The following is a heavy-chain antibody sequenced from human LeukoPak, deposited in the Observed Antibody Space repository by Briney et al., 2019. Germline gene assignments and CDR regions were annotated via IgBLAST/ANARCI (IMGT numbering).Heavy chain of an antibody. J-gene: IGHJ6*03. CDR2: IYYSGST. V-gene: IGHV4-59*01. Sequence: SETLSLTCTVSGGSISSYYWSWIRQPPGKGLGWIGYIYYSGSTNYNPSLKSRVTISVDTSKNQFSLKLSSVTAADTAVYYCARGGGYSYGSYYYYYMDVWGKGTTVTISS. CDR1: GGSISSYY. D-gene: IGHD5-18*01. CDR3: ARGGGYSYGSYYYYYMDV.